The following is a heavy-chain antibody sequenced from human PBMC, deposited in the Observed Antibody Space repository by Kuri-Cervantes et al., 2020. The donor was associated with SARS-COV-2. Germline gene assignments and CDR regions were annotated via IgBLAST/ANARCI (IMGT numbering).Heavy chain of an antibody. D-gene: IGHD6-19*01. V-gene: IGHV4-59*12. CDR3: ARVSSGWSYRLLDY. CDR1: GGSISSYY. Sequence: SETLSLTCTVSGGSISSYYWSWIRQPPGKGLEWIGYIYYSGSTNYSPSLKSRVTISVDTSKNQFSLKLSSVTAADTAVYYCARVSSGWSYRLLDYWGQGTLVTVSS. J-gene: IGHJ4*02. CDR2: IYYSGST.